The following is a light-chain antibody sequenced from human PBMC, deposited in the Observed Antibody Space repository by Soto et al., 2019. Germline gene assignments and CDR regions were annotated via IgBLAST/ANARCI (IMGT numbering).Light chain of an antibody. J-gene: IGLJ1*01. CDR1: SSNIGSNY. V-gene: IGLV1-47*01. CDR3: AAWDDSLSAH. Sequence: QSVLTQPPSASGTPGHRVTISCSGSSSNIGSNYVYWYQQLPGTAPKLLISRNDQRPSGIPDRFSGSKSGTSASLAISGLRSEDEADYYCAAWDDSLSAHFGTGTKVTVL. CDR2: RND.